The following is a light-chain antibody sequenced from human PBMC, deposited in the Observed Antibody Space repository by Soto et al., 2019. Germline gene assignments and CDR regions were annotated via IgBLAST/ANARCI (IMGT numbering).Light chain of an antibody. CDR1: QSVYNY. CDR3: QQRSNWLPIT. CDR2: DAS. V-gene: IGKV3-11*01. Sequence: EIVLTQSPATLSLSPGERATLSCRASQSVYNYLGWYQQKPGQAPRLLIYDASNRATGIPARFSSSGSGTDFTLTISSLEPEDFAVYYCQQRSNWLPITFGQGTRLEIK. J-gene: IGKJ5*01.